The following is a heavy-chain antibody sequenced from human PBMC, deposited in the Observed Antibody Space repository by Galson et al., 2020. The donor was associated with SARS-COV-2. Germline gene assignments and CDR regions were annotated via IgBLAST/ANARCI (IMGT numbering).Heavy chain of an antibody. Sequence: EGSLRLSCAASGFTFSSYEMNWVRQAPGKGLEWVSYISSSGSTIYYADSVKGRFTISRDNAKNSLYLQMNSLRAEDTAVYYCARAREMAAQTYYYYGMDVWGQGTTVTVSS. CDR2: ISSSGSTI. V-gene: IGHV3-48*03. J-gene: IGHJ6*02. CDR1: GFTFSSYE. D-gene: IGHD2-15*01. CDR3: ARAREMAAQTYYYYGMDV.